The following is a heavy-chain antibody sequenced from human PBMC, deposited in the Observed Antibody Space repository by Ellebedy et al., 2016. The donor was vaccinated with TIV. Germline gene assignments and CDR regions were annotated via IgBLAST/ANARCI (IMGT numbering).Heavy chain of an antibody. CDR1: GYTFTTYY. V-gene: IGHV1-2*02. D-gene: IGHD3-9*01. CDR3: AISPNQYFFDY. Sequence: AASVKVSCKASGYTFTTYYIHWMRQAPGHGLEWMGWITPNNGGTNYAQKFRGRVNMTRDTSINPAYMELSTLTSDDTSVYYCAISPNQYFFDYWGQGTLVTVSS. J-gene: IGHJ4*02. CDR2: ITPNNGGT.